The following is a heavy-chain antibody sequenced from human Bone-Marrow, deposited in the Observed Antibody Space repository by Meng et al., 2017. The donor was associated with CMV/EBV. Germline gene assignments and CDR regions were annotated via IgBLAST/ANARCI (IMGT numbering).Heavy chain of an antibody. D-gene: IGHD6-13*01. V-gene: IGHV3-48*04. CDR3: ARGAATGRGAFDI. J-gene: IGHJ3*02. CDR1: GFTFSSYA. CDR2: ISSGSTTI. Sequence: GESLKISCAASGFTFSSYAMHWVRQAPGKGLEWVSYISSGSTTIYYADSVKGRFTISRDNAKNSLYLQMNSLRAEDTAVYYCARGAATGRGAFDIWGQGTMVTVSS.